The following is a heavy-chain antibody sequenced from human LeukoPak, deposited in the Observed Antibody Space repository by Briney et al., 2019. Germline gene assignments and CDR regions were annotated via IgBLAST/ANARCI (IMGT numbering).Heavy chain of an antibody. CDR2: LSGSGTAT. CDR1: QFTFSRFA. Sequence: YPGGSLRLSCEASQFTFSRFAMSWIRQAPGTGLEWVSTLSGSGTATYYADSVKGRFTTSRDNSKDTLYPQMDNLRADDTAVYYCAKHLGSHSFLFYYMDVWGTGTSVIVSS. D-gene: IGHD2-21*01. V-gene: IGHV3-23*01. CDR3: AKHLGSHSFLFYYMDV. J-gene: IGHJ6*03.